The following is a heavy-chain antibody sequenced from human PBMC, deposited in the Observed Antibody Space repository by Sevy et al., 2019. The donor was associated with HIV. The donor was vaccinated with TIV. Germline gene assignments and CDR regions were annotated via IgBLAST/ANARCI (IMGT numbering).Heavy chain of an antibody. J-gene: IGHJ6*02. CDR2: IKSKTDGGTT. Sequence: GGSLRLSCAASGFTFSNAWMSWVRQAPGKGLEWVGRIKSKTDGGTTDYAAPVKGRFTISRDDSKNTLYLQMNSLKTEDIAVYYCTTDGTHYDFWSGYRHDYYYYYGMDVWGQGTTVTVSS. D-gene: IGHD3-3*01. V-gene: IGHV3-15*01. CDR3: TTDGTHYDFWSGYRHDYYYYYGMDV. CDR1: GFTFSNAW.